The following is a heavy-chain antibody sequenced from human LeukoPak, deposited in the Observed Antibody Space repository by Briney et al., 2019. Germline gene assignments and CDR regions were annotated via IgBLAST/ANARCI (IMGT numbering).Heavy chain of an antibody. V-gene: IGHV3-21*01. CDR2: ISSSSSYI. J-gene: IGHJ4*02. CDR3: ARVARYGDYIGGSDY. Sequence: PGGSLRLSCAASRFTFGSYSMNWVRQAPGKGLEWVSSISSSSSYIYYADSAKGRFTISRDNAKNSLDLQMNSLRAEDTAVYYCARVARYGDYIGGSDYWGQGALVTVSS. D-gene: IGHD4-17*01. CDR1: RFTFGSYS.